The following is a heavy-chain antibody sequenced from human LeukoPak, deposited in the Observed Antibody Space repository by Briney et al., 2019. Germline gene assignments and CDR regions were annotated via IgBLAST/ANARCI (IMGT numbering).Heavy chain of an antibody. J-gene: IGHJ4*02. CDR3: ARGKRGYSYGGGIQNRAIDY. D-gene: IGHD5-18*01. Sequence: SKTLSLTCTVSGGSISSGGYYWSWIRQHPGKGLEWIGYIYYSGSTYYNPSLKSRVTISVDTSKNQFSLKLSSVTAADTAVYYCARGKRGYSYGGGIQNRAIDYWGQGTLVTVSS. CDR1: GGSISSGGYY. CDR2: IYYSGST. V-gene: IGHV4-31*03.